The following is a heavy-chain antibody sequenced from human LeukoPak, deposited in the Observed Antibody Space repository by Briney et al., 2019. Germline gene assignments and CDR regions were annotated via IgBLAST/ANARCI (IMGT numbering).Heavy chain of an antibody. V-gene: IGHV4-4*07. Sequence: SETLSLTCTVSGGSIRSYYWSWIRQPAGKGLEGIGRIYTSGSTNYSRSLKSRVTMSVDTSKNRFSLTLSSVTAADTAVYYCARGPLGASDIWGQGAMVTVSS. D-gene: IGHD7-27*01. J-gene: IGHJ3*02. CDR3: ARGPLGASDI. CDR1: GGSIRSYY. CDR2: IYTSGST.